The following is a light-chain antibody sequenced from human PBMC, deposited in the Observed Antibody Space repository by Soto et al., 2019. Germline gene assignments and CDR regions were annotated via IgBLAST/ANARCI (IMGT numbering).Light chain of an antibody. V-gene: IGKV3-15*01. CDR1: KTVSRN. CDR2: GAF. J-gene: IGKJ5*01. CDR3: QQYNNWHPIT. Sequence: ELVLTPYPAALPVSPWESATISCRPSKTVSRNLAWYQQKPGQAPRLLIYGAFIRATGIPARFSGSGSGTEFTLTISSLQYEDFAVHYCQQYNNWHPITFGQGTRLEIK.